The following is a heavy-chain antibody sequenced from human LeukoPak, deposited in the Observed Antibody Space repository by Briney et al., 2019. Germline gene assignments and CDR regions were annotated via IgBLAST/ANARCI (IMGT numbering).Heavy chain of an antibody. J-gene: IGHJ6*02. CDR1: GYTFTSYY. CDR3: ARLRHYDFWSGYYTSYYYYYGMDV. D-gene: IGHD3-3*01. V-gene: IGHV1-46*01. CDR2: INPSGGST. Sequence: GASVKVSCKASGYTFTSYYMHWVRQAPGQGLEWMGIINPSGGSTSYAQKFQGRVTMTRDTSTSTVYMELSSLRSEDTAVYYCARLRHYDFWSGYYTSYYYYYGMDVWGQGTTVTVSS.